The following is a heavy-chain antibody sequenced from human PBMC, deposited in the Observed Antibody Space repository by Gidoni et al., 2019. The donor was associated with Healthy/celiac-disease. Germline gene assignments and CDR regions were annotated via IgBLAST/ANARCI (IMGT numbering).Heavy chain of an antibody. CDR2: ISAYNGNT. CDR1: GYTFTSYG. D-gene: IGHD2-15*01. V-gene: IGHV1-18*01. Sequence: QVQLVQSGAEVKKPGASVKVSCKASGYTFTSYGISWVRQAPGQGLEWMGWISAYNGNTNYAQKLQGRVTMTTDTSTSTAYMELRSLRSDDTAVYYCARVGYCSGGSCYPRFYYYYGMDVWGQGTTVTVSS. J-gene: IGHJ6*02. CDR3: ARVGYCSGGSCYPRFYYYYGMDV.